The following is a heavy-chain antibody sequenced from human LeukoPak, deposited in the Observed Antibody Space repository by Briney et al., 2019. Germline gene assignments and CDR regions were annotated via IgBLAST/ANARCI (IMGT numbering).Heavy chain of an antibody. CDR1: GGSLSSYF. CDR2: IYYSGST. D-gene: IGHD1-1*01. Sequence: ETLSLTCTVSGGSLSSYFWSWFRPPPGRGLEWVGYIYYSGSTNYNPPPKSGVTIPVDQPQTQFSLNLTSVAAADTAVYYCARVLNWNAGDFDYWGQGTLVTVSS. V-gene: IGHV4-59*01. CDR3: ARVLNWNAGDFDY. J-gene: IGHJ4*02.